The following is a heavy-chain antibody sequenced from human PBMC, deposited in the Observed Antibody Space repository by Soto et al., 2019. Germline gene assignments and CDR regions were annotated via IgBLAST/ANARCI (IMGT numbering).Heavy chain of an antibody. CDR1: GYNFINYW. J-gene: IGHJ6*02. CDR3: ARHSGIAAPPGDV. CDR2: IYPGDSDT. Sequence: GESLKISCKGSGYNFINYWIAWVRQMPGRGLEWMGIIYPGDSDTRYSPSFQGQVTISADKSISTAYLQWSSLKASDTAMYYCARHSGIAAPPGDVWDQGTTVTVSS. V-gene: IGHV5-51*01. D-gene: IGHD6-13*01.